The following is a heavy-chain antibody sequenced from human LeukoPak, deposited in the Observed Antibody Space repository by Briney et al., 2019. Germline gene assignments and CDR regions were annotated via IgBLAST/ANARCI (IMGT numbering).Heavy chain of an antibody. CDR2: ISGSGGST. CDR3: ATSITMVRGVSDY. V-gene: IGHV3-23*01. J-gene: IGHJ4*02. D-gene: IGHD3-10*01. Sequence: PGGSLRLSCAASGFTFSSYEMNWVRQAPGKGLEWVSAISGSGGSTYYADSVKGRFTISRDNSKNTLYLQMNSLRAEDTAVYYCATSITMVRGVSDYWGQGTLVTVSS. CDR1: GFTFSSYE.